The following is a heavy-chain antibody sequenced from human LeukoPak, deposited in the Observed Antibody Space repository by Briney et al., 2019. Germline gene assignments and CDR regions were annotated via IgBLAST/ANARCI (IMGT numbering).Heavy chain of an antibody. CDR1: GGSFSGYY. D-gene: IGHD1-14*01. J-gene: IGHJ6*03. V-gene: IGHV4-34*01. CDR3: ARGLAGLYYMDV. CDR2: INHSGRT. Sequence: SETLSLTCAVYGGSFSGYYWSWIRQPPGKGLEWIGEINHSGRTNYNPSLKSRVTVSVDTSKKQFSLKLSTVTAADTAVYYCARGLAGLYYMDVWGKGTTVTVSS.